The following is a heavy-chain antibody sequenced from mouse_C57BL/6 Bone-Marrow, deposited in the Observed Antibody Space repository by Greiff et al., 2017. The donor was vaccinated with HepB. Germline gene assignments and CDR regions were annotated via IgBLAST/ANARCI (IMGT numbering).Heavy chain of an antibody. CDR2: INPNNGGT. CDR3: ARRDYRYFDV. Sequence: EVQLVESGPELVKPGASVKIPCKASGYTFTDYNMDWVKKSHGKSLEWIGDINPNNGGTIYNQKFKGKATLTVDKSSSTAYMELRSLTSEDTAVYYCARRDYRYFDVWGTGTTVTVSS. CDR1: GYTFTDYN. D-gene: IGHD1-1*02. V-gene: IGHV1-18*01. J-gene: IGHJ1*03.